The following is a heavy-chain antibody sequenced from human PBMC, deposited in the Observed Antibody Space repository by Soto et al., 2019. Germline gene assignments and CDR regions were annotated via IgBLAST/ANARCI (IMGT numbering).Heavy chain of an antibody. V-gene: IGHV3-33*01. CDR1: GFTFSSYG. CDR2: IWYDGSIK. D-gene: IGHD3-10*01. J-gene: IGHJ4*02. CDR3: ARDEGLYGSGSYWPDY. Sequence: QVQLVESGGGVVRPGRSLRLSCAPSGFTFSSYGMHWVRQAPGKGLEWVSVIWYDGSIKYYADSVKGRFTISRDNSKNTLYLQMSSLRAEDTAVYYCARDEGLYGSGSYWPDYWGQGTLVTVSS.